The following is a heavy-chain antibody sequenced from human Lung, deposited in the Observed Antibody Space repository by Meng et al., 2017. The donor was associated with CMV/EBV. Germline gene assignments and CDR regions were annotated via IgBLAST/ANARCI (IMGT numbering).Heavy chain of an antibody. Sequence: QSGTGVTKPGATVRVSGKASGYPFGCYGIGCVRQAPGQGLEWMGSFVKYVDTYPAPTFQGRVTMTTDTHTNTAFMELRSQTSDDTAVYYCASGTPGRSYCDYWGRGTLVTVSS. CDR3: ASGTPGRSYCDY. V-gene: IGHV1-18*01. CDR1: GYPFGCYG. CDR2: FVKYVDT. J-gene: IGHJ4*02. D-gene: IGHD2-15*01.